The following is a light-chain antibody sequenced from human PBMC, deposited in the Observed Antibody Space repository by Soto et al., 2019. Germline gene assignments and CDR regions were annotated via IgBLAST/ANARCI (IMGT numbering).Light chain of an antibody. J-gene: IGKJ1*01. Sequence: EIVLTQSPGTLSLSPGERATLSCRASQSVSSRYLAWYQQKPGQAPRLLIYGASSRATGIPDRFSGSGSGTDFTLTISSLQPDDSATYYCQQYDSYYSSTFGQGTKVEIK. CDR3: QQYDSYYSST. CDR2: GAS. V-gene: IGKV3-20*01. CDR1: QSVSSRY.